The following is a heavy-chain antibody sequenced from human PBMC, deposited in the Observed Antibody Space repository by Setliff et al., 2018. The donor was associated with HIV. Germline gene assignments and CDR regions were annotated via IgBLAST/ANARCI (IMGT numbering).Heavy chain of an antibody. J-gene: IGHJ1*01. CDR1: GYTFTAYG. CDR3: ARDGGPYCGGDCHLFRLPFQH. CDR2: MSTYSGDT. Sequence: ASVKVSCKASGYTFTAYGITWVRQAPGQGLEWMGWMSTYSGDTKYAQKIQGRVNMTRDTSTDTAYVELRSLRFDDTALYYCARDGGPYCGGDCHLFRLPFQHWGQGTLVTVSS. D-gene: IGHD2-21*02. V-gene: IGHV1-18*04.